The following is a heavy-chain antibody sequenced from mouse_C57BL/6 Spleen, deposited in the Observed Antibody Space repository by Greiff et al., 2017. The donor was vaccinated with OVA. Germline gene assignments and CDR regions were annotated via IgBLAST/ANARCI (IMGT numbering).Heavy chain of an antibody. CDR2: IDPSDSYT. D-gene: IGHD4-1*01. J-gene: IGHJ3*01. Sequence: QVQLQQPGAELVKPGASVKLSCKASGYTFTSYWMQWVKQRPGQGLEWIGEIDPSDSYTNYNQKFKGKATLTVDTSSSTAYMQLSSLTSEDSAVYYCARWDVFAYWGQGTLVTVSA. CDR1: GYTFTSYW. CDR3: ARWDVFAY. V-gene: IGHV1-50*01.